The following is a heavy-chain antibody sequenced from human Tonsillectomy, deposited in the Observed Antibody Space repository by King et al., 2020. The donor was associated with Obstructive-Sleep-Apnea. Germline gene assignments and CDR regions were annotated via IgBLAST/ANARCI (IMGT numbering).Heavy chain of an antibody. Sequence: QVQLQESGPGLVKPSQTLSLTCSVSGASISGTYYYWTWIRQRPGKGLEWIGNIYYRGSTYYNSSLKSRVSISVDTSKNQFSLHLSSVTAADAAFYYGTREAVRLGEFRYWGPGTLAT. D-gene: IGHD3-16*01. V-gene: IGHV4-31*03. CDR3: TREAVRLGEFRY. CDR2: IYYRGST. J-gene: IGHJ4*02. CDR1: GASISGTYYY.